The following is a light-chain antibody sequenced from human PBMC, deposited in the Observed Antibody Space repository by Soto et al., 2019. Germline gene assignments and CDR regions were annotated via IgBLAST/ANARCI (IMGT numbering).Light chain of an antibody. CDR3: AAWDDRHVV. CDR2: RNN. Sequence: QSVLTQPPSASGTPGQRVTISCSGSSSNIGSNYVYWYQQLPGTAPKLLIYRNNQRPSGVPDRFSGSKSGTSASLAISGLRSEDEADYYCAAWDDRHVVFGGGTKVTVL. V-gene: IGLV1-47*01. J-gene: IGLJ2*01. CDR1: SSNIGSNY.